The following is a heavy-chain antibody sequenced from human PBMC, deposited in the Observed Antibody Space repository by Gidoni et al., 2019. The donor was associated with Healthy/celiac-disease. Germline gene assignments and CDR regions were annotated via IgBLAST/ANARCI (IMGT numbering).Heavy chain of an antibody. CDR3: ARSRSYGDYMGRFDY. J-gene: IGHJ4*02. Sequence: EVQLVQSGAEVKKPGESLQISCKGSGYSFTSYWIGWVRQMPGKGLEWMGIIYPGDSDTRYSPSFQGQVTFSADKSISTAYLQWSSLKASDTAMYYCARSRSYGDYMGRFDYWGQGTLVTVSS. V-gene: IGHV5-51*01. D-gene: IGHD4-17*01. CDR2: IYPGDSDT. CDR1: GYSFTSYW.